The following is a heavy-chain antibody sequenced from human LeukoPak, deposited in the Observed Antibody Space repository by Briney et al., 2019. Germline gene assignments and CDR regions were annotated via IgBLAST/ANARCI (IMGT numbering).Heavy chain of an antibody. V-gene: IGHV3-53*01. Sequence: GGSLRLSCAASGFTVSDNYMNWVRQAPGKGPEWVSVLYASGTIYYADSVKGRFTISRDNSKNTLYLQMNSLTAEDTAVYYCAREVLGFCSGGSCYEFDAFHIWGQGTMVTVSS. CDR3: AREVLGFCSGGSCYEFDAFHI. J-gene: IGHJ3*02. CDR1: GFTVSDNY. CDR2: LYASGTI. D-gene: IGHD2-15*01.